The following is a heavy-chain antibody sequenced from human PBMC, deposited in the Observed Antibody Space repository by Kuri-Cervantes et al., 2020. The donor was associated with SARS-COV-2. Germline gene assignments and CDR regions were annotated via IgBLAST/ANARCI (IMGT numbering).Heavy chain of an antibody. J-gene: IGHJ6*03. Sequence: SVKVSCKASGYTFTSYYMHWVRQAPGQGLEWMGGIIPIFGTANYAQKFQGRVTITADESTSTAYMELSSLRSEDTAVYYCARGDFRGYYYYYMDVWGKGTTVTVSS. CDR1: GYTFTSYY. CDR2: IIPIFGTA. D-gene: IGHD1-26*01. CDR3: ARGDFRGYYYYYMDV. V-gene: IGHV1-69*13.